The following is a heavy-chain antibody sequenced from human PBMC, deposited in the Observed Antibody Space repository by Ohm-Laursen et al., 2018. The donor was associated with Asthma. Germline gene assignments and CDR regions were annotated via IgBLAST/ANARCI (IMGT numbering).Heavy chain of an antibody. CDR2: GGSYYDGGLK. Sequence: SLRLSCAAPGFTFRSNAMHWVRQAPGKGLEWVAVGGSYYDGGLKYYADSVNGRFTVSRDDSKNTLYLQMNSLRPDDTAVYYCARDVMEWYLPAFDFWGQGTLVTVSS. J-gene: IGHJ4*02. V-gene: IGHV3-30-3*01. D-gene: IGHD3-3*01. CDR3: ARDVMEWYLPAFDF. CDR1: GFTFRSNA.